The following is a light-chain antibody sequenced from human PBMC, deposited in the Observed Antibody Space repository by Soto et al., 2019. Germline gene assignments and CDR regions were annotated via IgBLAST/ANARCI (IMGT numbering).Light chain of an antibody. Sequence: EIVLTQSPGTLSLSPGERATLSCRASQLVVTSYLHWYQHRPGQAPRLLISDAVNRATGIPARFSGSGSGTDFTLIIGSLEPEDVAVYYCQQRINWPLTFGGGTRVQIK. V-gene: IGKV3D-20*02. J-gene: IGKJ4*01. CDR3: QQRINWPLT. CDR2: DAV. CDR1: QLVVTSY.